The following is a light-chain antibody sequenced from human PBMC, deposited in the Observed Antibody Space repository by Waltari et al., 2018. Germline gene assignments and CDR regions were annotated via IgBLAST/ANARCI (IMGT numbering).Light chain of an antibody. CDR1: DNVRDN. CDR3: QQYNNWPGS. Sequence: EVAMTQSPATLSVSPGERATLSCRASDNVRDNLAWYQQKPGQAPRLLIHGASTRATVIPARFSGSGSGTEFTLTISSLQSGDIAIYYCQQYNNWPGSFGQGTKVQIK. CDR2: GAS. V-gene: IGKV3-15*01. J-gene: IGKJ1*01.